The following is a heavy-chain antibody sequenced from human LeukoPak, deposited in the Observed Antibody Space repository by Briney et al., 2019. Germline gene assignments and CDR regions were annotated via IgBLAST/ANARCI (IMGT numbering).Heavy chain of an antibody. Sequence: GESLKISCKGSGYSFTSYWIGWVRQMPGKGLEWMGIIYPGDSDTRYSPSFQGQVTISADKSISTAYLQWSSLKASDTAMYCCARRRGGHVWGSSLGYWGQGTLVTVSS. CDR3: ARRRGGHVWGSSLGY. J-gene: IGHJ4*02. CDR1: GYSFTSYW. CDR2: IYPGDSDT. V-gene: IGHV5-51*01. D-gene: IGHD3-16*01.